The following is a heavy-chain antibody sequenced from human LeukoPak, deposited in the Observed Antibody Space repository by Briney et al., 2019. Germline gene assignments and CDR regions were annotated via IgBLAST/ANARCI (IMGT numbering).Heavy chain of an antibody. CDR1: GGSISGYY. Sequence: SETLSLTCTVSGGSISGYYWSWIRQSPGRRLEWIAYISFTGNTNYNPSLKSRVTISLDTSKTHFSLTLSSLTAADTAVYYCARSPPGWYYDNSGQYYFDTWGQGALVTVSS. J-gene: IGHJ4*02. D-gene: IGHD3-22*01. CDR3: ARSPPGWYYDNSGQYYFDT. V-gene: IGHV4-59*08. CDR2: ISFTGNT.